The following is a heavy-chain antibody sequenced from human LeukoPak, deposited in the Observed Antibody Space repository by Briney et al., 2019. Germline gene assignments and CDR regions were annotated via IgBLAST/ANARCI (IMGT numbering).Heavy chain of an antibody. D-gene: IGHD1-26*01. J-gene: IGHJ6*03. Sequence: PGGSLTLSCAASGFTFSSYWMHWVRQAPGQGPVWVSRIKSDGTTTTYADSVRGRFTISRDNAKNSLYLQMNSLRAEDTAVYYCARGELLRLYYYYMDVWGKGTTVTVSS. V-gene: IGHV3-74*01. CDR3: ARGELLRLYYYYMDV. CDR2: IKSDGTTT. CDR1: GFTFSSYW.